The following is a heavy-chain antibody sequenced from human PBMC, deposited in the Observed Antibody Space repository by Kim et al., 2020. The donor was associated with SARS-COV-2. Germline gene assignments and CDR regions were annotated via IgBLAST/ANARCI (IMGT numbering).Heavy chain of an antibody. CDR2: IYYSGTT. V-gene: IGHV4-39*01. CDR1: GGPINSPTYY. J-gene: IGHJ6*02. Sequence: SETLSLTCSVAGGPINSPTYYWGWVRQPPGKGLEWIASIYYSGTTYYNPSLRSRVTMSVDTSETQFSLILRSLTAADTAKYFWAGHSRGSYSSSWVCGMDVWGQGTTVTVSS. CDR3: AGHSRGSYSSSWVCGMDV. D-gene: IGHD6-13*01.